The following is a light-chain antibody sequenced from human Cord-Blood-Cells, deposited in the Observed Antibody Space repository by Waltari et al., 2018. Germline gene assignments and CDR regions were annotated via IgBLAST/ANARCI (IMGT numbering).Light chain of an antibody. CDR2: GAS. Sequence: EIVLTQSPGTLSLSPGERATLSCRARQSVSSSYLAWYQQKPGQAPRVLIHGASNRATGIPDRFSGSVSGTDFTLTISRLEPEDFAVYYCQQYGSSPWTFGQGTKVEIK. J-gene: IGKJ1*01. CDR1: QSVSSSY. CDR3: QQYGSSPWT. V-gene: IGKV3-20*01.